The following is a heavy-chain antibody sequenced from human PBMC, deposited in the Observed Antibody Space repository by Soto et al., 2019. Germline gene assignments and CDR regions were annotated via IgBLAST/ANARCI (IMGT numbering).Heavy chain of an antibody. CDR3: ARAPQYDIAAFDY. J-gene: IGHJ4*02. CDR2: ISYDGSNK. V-gene: IGHV3-30-3*01. D-gene: IGHD3-9*01. CDR1: GFTFSSYA. Sequence: GGSLRLSCAASGFTFSSYAMHWVRQAPGKGLEWVAVISYDGSNKYYADSVKGRFTISRDNSKNTLYLQMNSLRAEDTAVYYCARAPQYDIAAFDYWGQGTLVTVSS.